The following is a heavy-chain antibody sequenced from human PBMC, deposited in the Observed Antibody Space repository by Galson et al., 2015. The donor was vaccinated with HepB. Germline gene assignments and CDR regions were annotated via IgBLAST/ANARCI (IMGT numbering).Heavy chain of an antibody. CDR2: ISSSSSYI. CDR1: GFTFSSYS. Sequence: SLRLSCAASGFTFSSYSMNWVRQAPGKGLEWVSSISSSSSYIYYADSVKGRFTISRDNAKNSLYLQMNSLRAEDTAVYYCARDQEGRSTSCYSAWGQGTLVTVSS. J-gene: IGHJ5*02. CDR3: ARDQEGRSTSCYSA. D-gene: IGHD2-2*01. V-gene: IGHV3-21*01.